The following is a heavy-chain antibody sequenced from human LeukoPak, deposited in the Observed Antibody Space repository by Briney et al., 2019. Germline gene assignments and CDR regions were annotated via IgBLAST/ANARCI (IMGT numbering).Heavy chain of an antibody. D-gene: IGHD6-13*01. Sequence: ASVKVSGKASGGSFSSYAISWVRQAPGQGLEWMGWISAYNGNTNYAQKLQGRVTMTTDTSTSTAYMELRSLRSDDTAVYYCARIAAADWGDFDYWGQGTLVTVSS. CDR2: ISAYNGNT. V-gene: IGHV1-18*01. J-gene: IGHJ4*02. CDR3: ARIAAADWGDFDY. CDR1: GGSFSSYA.